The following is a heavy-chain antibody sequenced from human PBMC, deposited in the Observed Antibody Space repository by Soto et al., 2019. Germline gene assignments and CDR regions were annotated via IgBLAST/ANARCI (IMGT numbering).Heavy chain of an antibody. D-gene: IGHD1-26*01. J-gene: IGHJ4*02. V-gene: IGHV3-11*01. Sequence: GGSLRLSCAASGFRFSDHYMTWIRQAPGKGLEWVSKISGGGTTTYYADSVKGRFTVSRDNAKNSLYLQMNNLRTEDTAVYYCTRGPRPSSSGTGAYWGPGTQVTVSS. CDR3: TRGPRPSSSGTGAY. CDR2: ISGGGTTT. CDR1: GFRFSDHY.